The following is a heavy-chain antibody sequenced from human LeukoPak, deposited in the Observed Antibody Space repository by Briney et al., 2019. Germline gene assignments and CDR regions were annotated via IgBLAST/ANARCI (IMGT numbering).Heavy chain of an antibody. D-gene: IGHD3-22*01. CDR1: GGTFSSYA. CDR3: ARSTYYYDSSGYYPMHY. J-gene: IGHJ4*02. V-gene: IGHV1-69*05. CDR2: IIPIFGTA. Sequence: GASVKVSCKASGGTFSSYAISWVRQAPGQGLEWMGGIIPIFGTADYAQKFQGRVTITTDESTSTAYMELSSLRSEDTAVYYCARSTYYYDSSGYYPMHYWGQGTLVTVSS.